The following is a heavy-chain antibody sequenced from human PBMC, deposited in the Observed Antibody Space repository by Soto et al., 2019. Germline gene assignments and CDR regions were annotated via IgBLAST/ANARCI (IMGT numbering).Heavy chain of an antibody. CDR2: IYYSGST. CDR3: ARHPSDFWFDP. CDR1: GGSISSSSYF. D-gene: IGHD2-21*02. J-gene: IGHJ5*02. Sequence: AETLSLTCSVSGGSISSSSYFWGWIRQPPGKGLEWIGSIYYSGSTYYNPSLKSRVTVSVDTSKNQFSLKLSSVTAADTAVYYCARHPSDFWFDPWGQGTLVTVSS. V-gene: IGHV4-39*01.